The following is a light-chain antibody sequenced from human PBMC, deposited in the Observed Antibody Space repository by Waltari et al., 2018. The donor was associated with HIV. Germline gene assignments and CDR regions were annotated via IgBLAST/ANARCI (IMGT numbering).Light chain of an antibody. J-gene: IGLJ2*01. CDR1: SSDVGSYNL. Sequence: QSALTQPASVSGSPGQSITISCTGTSSDVGSYNLVPWFQQHPGKAPKFRIDEGSKRPSGVSNRFSGSKSGNTASLTIAGLQAEDETDYYCCSYAGNSTFVVFGGGTKLTVL. CDR2: EGS. CDR3: CSYAGNSTFVV. V-gene: IGLV2-23*03.